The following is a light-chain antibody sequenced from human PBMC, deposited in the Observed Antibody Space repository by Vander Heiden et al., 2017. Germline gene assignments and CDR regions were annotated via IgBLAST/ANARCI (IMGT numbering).Light chain of an antibody. Sequence: SYDLTQTPSESASPGQTAQLSCSGEQWGDKYVWWYQQKPGQSPVLVIFQDNKRPSGIPERFSGSNSGNTATLTIRGTQTLDEADYYCQTWDSPTSGVFGGGTKLTVL. CDR3: QTWDSPTSGV. J-gene: IGLJ3*02. CDR2: QDN. CDR1: QWGDKY. V-gene: IGLV3-1*01.